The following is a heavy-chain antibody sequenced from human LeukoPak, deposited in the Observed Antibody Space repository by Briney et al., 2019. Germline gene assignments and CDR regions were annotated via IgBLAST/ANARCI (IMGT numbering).Heavy chain of an antibody. CDR2: IYYSGST. Sequence: KTSETLSLTCTVSGGSISSYYWSWIRQRPGKGLEWIGYIYYSGSTNYNPSLKSRVTISVDTSKNQFSLKLSSVTAADTAVYYCARHSSHYYFDYWGQGTLVTVSS. CDR1: GGSISSYY. CDR3: ARHSSHYYFDY. D-gene: IGHD6-13*01. V-gene: IGHV4-59*08. J-gene: IGHJ4*02.